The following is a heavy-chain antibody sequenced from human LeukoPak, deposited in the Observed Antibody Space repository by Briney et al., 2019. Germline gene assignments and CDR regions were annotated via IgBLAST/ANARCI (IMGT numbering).Heavy chain of an antibody. V-gene: IGHV3-30*18. D-gene: IGHD3-10*01. CDR3: AKDKSYYGSGSLGY. CDR1: GFTFSSYS. Sequence: GGSLRLSCAASGFTFSSYSMNWVRQAPGKGLEWVAVISYDGSNKYYADSVKGRFTISRDNSKNTLYLQMNSLRAEDTAVYYCAKDKSYYGSGSLGYWGQGTLVTVSS. CDR2: ISYDGSNK. J-gene: IGHJ4*02.